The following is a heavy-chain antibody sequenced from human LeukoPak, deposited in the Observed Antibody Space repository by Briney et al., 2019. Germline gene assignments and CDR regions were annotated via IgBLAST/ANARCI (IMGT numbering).Heavy chain of an antibody. D-gene: IGHD6-13*01. V-gene: IGHV3-48*03. J-gene: IGHJ4*02. CDR1: GFTFSKYA. CDR3: ARYSSSWYSPFDY. CDR2: ISSSGDTM. Sequence: GGSLRLSCAASGFTFSKYAMSWVRQAPGKGLEWISYISSSGDTMFYADSVKGRFTISRDNARNSLYLQMNSLRAEDTAVYYCARYSSSWYSPFDYWGQGTLVTVSS.